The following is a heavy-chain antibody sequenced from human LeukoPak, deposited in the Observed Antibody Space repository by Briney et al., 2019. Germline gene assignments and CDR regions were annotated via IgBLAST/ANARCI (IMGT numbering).Heavy chain of an antibody. D-gene: IGHD5-18*01. CDR1: GDSISSYH. J-gene: IGHJ5*02. V-gene: IGHV4-59*01. CDR3: ARDKAHSYGRYFDP. Sequence: SETLSLTCTVSGDSISSYHWSWIRQPPGKGLEWIGHISYGNTDYNPSLKSRVTISVDTSKNQFSLKLTSVTAADTAVYYCARDKAHSYGRYFDPWGQGALVTVSS. CDR2: ISYGNT.